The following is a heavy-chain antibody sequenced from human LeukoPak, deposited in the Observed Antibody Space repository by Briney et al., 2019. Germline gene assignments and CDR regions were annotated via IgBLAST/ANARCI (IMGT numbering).Heavy chain of an antibody. D-gene: IGHD2-2*02. CDR3: ARPLHLGYCSSTSCYTVPFDY. Sequence: TGGSLRLSCAASGFTFDDYGMSWVRQAPGKGLEWVSGINWNGGSTGYADSVKGRFTISRDNAKNSLYLQMNSLRAEDKALYYCARPLHLGYCSSTSCYTVPFDYWGQGTLVTVSS. V-gene: IGHV3-20*04. CDR2: INWNGGST. CDR1: GFTFDDYG. J-gene: IGHJ4*02.